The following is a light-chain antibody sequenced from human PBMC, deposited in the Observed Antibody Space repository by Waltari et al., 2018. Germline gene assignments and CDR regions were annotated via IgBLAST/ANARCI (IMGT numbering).Light chain of an antibody. CDR1: SSNIGAGYD. CDR2: GNS. Sequence: QSVLTQPPSVSGAPGQRVTISCTGSSSNIGAGYDVHWYQQLPGTAPKLLIYGNSKRPSGVPDRFSGSKSGPSASLAITGLQAEDEADDYCQSYDSSLSGSVFGGGTKLTVL. V-gene: IGLV1-40*01. J-gene: IGLJ2*01. CDR3: QSYDSSLSGSV.